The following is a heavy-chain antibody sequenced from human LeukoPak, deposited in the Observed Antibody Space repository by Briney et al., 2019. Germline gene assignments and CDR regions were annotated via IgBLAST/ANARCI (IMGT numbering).Heavy chain of an antibody. CDR2: MNPYIANT. V-gene: IGHV1-8*03. Sequence: GASVKVSCKASGYTFTNYDIHWVRQATGQGLEWIGWMNPYIANTGYAQNFQGRITITRNTSISTAYMELSSLRSEDTAVYYCARTQHLVLRSPLDPWGEGSLVTVSS. CDR1: GYTFTNYD. CDR3: ARTQHLVLRSPLDP. D-gene: IGHD6-13*01. J-gene: IGHJ5*02.